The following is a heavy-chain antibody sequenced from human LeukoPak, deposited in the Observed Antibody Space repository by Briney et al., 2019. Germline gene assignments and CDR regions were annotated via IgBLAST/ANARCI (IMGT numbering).Heavy chain of an antibody. CDR2: VSTSGNT. J-gene: IGHJ6*03. CDR1: GGSISSGKYY. D-gene: IGHD3-10*01. V-gene: IGHV4-61*02. Sequence: SETLSLTCTVSGGSISSGKYYWSWIRQPAGKGLEWIGRVSTSGNTNYIPSLKSRVNILVDTSKNQFSLKLSSVTAADTAVYYCARESNYYGSESYYNVDYFYYYMDVWGKGTTVTISS. CDR3: ARESNYYGSESYYNVDYFYYYMDV.